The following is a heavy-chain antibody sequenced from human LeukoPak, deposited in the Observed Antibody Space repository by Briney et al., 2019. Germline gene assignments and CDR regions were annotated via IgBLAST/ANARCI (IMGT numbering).Heavy chain of an antibody. D-gene: IGHD5-18*01. CDR2: IYYSGST. CDR1: GGSISSSSYY. CDR3: ARGYSYGNRYFDF. J-gene: IGHJ4*02. V-gene: IGHV4-39*07. Sequence: PSETLSLTCTVSGGSISSSSYYWGWIRQPPGKGLEWIGSIYYSGSTYYNPSLKSRVTISIDTSKNQFSLKLSSVTAADTAVYYCARGYSYGNRYFDFWGQGTLVTVSS.